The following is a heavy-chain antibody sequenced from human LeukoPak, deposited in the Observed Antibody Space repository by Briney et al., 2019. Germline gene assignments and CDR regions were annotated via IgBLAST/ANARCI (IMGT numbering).Heavy chain of an antibody. CDR2: INHSGST. CDR3: ARGNIVATHFDY. V-gene: IGHV4-34*01. J-gene: IGHJ4*02. D-gene: IGHD5-12*01. Sequence: SETLSLTCAVYGGSFSGYYWSWIRQPPGRGLEWIGEINHSGSTNYNPSLKSRVTISVDRSKNQFSLKLSSVTAADTAVYYCARGNIVATHFDYWGQGTLVTVSS. CDR1: GGSFSGYY.